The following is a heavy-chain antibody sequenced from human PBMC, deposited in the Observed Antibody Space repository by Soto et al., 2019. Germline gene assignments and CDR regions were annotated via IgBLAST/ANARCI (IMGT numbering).Heavy chain of an antibody. CDR1: GYAFSSYD. J-gene: IGHJ6*02. Sequence: ASVNVSWKAAGYAFSSYDINWVRQATGQGLEWMGWMNPNSGNTGYAQKFQGRVTMTRNTSISTAYMELSSLRSEDTAVYYCARYDYVWGSYPYGMDVRGQGTTVTVS. CDR3: ARYDYVWGSYPYGMDV. D-gene: IGHD3-16*01. V-gene: IGHV1-8*01. CDR2: MNPNSGNT.